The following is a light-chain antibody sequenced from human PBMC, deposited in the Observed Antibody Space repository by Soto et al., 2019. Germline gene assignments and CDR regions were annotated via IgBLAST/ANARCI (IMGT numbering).Light chain of an antibody. CDR3: QQYHSWPPLT. J-gene: IGKJ4*01. CDR1: QTISTN. CDR2: DAS. V-gene: IGKV3-15*01. Sequence: EVVMTQSPATLSVSPGERATLSCRASQTISTNLAWYQQRPGQAPRLLIYDASTRATGIPARFSGSGSGTEFTLTINSLQSEDFAVYHCQQYHSWPPLTFGGGTKVEVK.